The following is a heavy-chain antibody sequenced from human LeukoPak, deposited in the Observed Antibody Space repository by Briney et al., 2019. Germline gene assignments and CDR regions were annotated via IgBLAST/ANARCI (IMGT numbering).Heavy chain of an antibody. V-gene: IGHV3-23*01. CDR1: GFTFSRYD. Sequence: GGSLRLSCAASGFTFSRYDLSWVHQAPGKGLEWVSAISGSGGSTYYADSVKGRFTISRDNSKNTLYLQMNSLRAEDTAVYYCAKYDYGDYLDYFDYWGQGTLVTVSS. CDR2: ISGSGGST. D-gene: IGHD4-17*01. CDR3: AKYDYGDYLDYFDY. J-gene: IGHJ4*02.